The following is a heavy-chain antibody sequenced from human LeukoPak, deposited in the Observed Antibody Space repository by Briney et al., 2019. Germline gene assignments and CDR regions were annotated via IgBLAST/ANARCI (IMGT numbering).Heavy chain of an antibody. J-gene: IGHJ6*03. V-gene: IGHV4-59*01. Sequence: SETLSLTCTVSGGSISTYYWSWLRQPPGKGLEWIGYIYYSGSTNYNPSLKSRVTISVGTSKNQFSLRLSSVTAADTAVYYCARGSVGASTDYYYYYMDVWGKGTTVTVSS. CDR1: GGSISTYY. D-gene: IGHD1-26*01. CDR3: ARGSVGASTDYYYYYMDV. CDR2: IYYSGST.